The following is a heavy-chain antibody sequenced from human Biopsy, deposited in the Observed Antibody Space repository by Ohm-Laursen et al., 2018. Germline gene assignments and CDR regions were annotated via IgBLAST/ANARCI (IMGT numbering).Heavy chain of an antibody. V-gene: IGHV4-59*11. J-gene: IGHJ1*01. CDR2: ISYTGYT. CDR1: GGSFTGHY. Sequence: SETLSLTCTVSGGSFTGHYWSRIRQPPGKGLEWIGRISYTGYTSYNASLKSRVTISVDTSRNHFSLRLSSLTAADTAVYYCARGSNEYGGLYFPHWGQGTLVTVSS. D-gene: IGHD4-23*01. CDR3: ARGSNEYGGLYFPH.